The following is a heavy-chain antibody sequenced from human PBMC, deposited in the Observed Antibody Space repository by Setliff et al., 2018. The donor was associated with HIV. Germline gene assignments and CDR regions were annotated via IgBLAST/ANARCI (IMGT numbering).Heavy chain of an antibody. D-gene: IGHD3-3*01. CDR1: GGSISSGSYY. CDR3: ARGPDFWSAHPYSYYYMDV. Sequence: SETLSLTCTVSGGSISSGSYYWNWIRQPPGKGLEWIGEINHSGNINSNPSLKSRVTISVDPSKSQFSLRLTSVTAADTAMYYCARGPDFWSAHPYSYYYMDVWGKGTTVTVSS. CDR2: INHSGNI. J-gene: IGHJ6*03. V-gene: IGHV4-39*07.